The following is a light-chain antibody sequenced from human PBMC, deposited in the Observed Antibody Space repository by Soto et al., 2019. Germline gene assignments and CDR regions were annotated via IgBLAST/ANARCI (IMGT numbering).Light chain of an antibody. J-gene: IGKJ2*01. CDR2: WAS. CDR1: QSVLYSPNNKNY. CDR3: QQYYDSRYT. Sequence: DIVMTQSPDSLAVSLGERATINCKSSQSVLYSPNNKNYLAWYQQKPGQPPKLLIYWASTRESGVPDRFSGSGSGTDFTLTISSLQAEDVAVYYCQQYYDSRYTFGQGTKLEIK. V-gene: IGKV4-1*01.